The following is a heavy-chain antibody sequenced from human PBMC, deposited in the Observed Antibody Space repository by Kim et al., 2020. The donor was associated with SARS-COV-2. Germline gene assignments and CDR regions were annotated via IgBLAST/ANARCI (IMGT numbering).Heavy chain of an antibody. CDR1: GYTFISYD. J-gene: IGHJ3*02. CDR3: ARISGWYPDAFDI. V-gene: IGHV1-8*01. D-gene: IGHD6-19*01. CDR2: MNPNSGNT. Sequence: ASVKVSCKASGYTFISYDINWVRQATGQGLEWMGWMNPNSGNTGYAQKFQGRVTMTRNTSISTAYMELSSLRSEDTAVYYCARISGWYPDAFDIWGQGTMVTVSS.